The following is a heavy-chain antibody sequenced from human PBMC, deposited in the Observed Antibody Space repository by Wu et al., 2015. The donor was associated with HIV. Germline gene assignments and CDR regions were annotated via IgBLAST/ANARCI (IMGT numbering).Heavy chain of an antibody. D-gene: IGHD2-15*01. J-gene: IGHJ5*02. CDR2: INPNSGGT. V-gene: IGHV1-2*02. CDR1: GYTFTGYY. Sequence: QVQLVQSGAEVKKPGASMKVSCKSSGYTFTGYYIHWVRQAPGQGLEWMGWINPNSGGTNYAQKFQGRVTMTRDTSISTAYMELSRLRSDDTAVYYCARDGSGGSCYDCLFGNWFDPWGQGTLVTVSS. CDR3: ARDGSGGSCYDCLFGNWFDP.